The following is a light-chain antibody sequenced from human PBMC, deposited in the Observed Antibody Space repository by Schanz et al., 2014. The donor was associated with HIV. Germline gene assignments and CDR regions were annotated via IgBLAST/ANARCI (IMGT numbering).Light chain of an antibody. J-gene: IGLJ2*01. CDR2: DVN. Sequence: QSALTQPPSASGSPGQSVTISCTGTSADVGGYDYVSWYQQHPGKAPKLMIYDVNKRPSGVPDRFSGSKSGNTASLTVSGLQADDEADYYCSSYTTSSTLVFGGGTKLTVL. CDR1: SADVGGYDY. V-gene: IGLV2-8*01. CDR3: SSYTTSSTLV.